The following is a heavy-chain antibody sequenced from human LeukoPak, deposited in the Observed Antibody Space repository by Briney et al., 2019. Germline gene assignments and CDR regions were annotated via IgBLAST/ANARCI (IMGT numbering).Heavy chain of an antibody. CDR1: GFTFSSYA. Sequence: TGGSLRLSCAASGFTFSSYAMSWVRQAPGKGLEWVSAISGSGGSTYYADSVKGRFTISRDNSKNTLYLQMNSLRAEDTAVYYCARGPPDYYDSSGYYYRLFSSYGMDVWGQGTTVTVSS. D-gene: IGHD3-22*01. J-gene: IGHJ6*02. CDR2: ISGSGGST. V-gene: IGHV3-23*01. CDR3: ARGPPDYYDSSGYYYRLFSSYGMDV.